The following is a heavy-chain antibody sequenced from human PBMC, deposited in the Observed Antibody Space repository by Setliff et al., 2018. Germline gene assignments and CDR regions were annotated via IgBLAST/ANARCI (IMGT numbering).Heavy chain of an antibody. Sequence: PSETLSLTCTVSGYSISSGYYWGWIRQPPGKGLEWIGSIYHSGSTYYNPSLKGRVTISVDTSKNQFSLKLSSVTAADTAVYYCARAEYYYGSGSFHPYYMDVWGQGTTVTVSS. CDR3: ARAEYYYGSGSFHPYYMDV. CDR2: IYHSGST. CDR1: GYSISSGYY. V-gene: IGHV4-38-2*02. J-gene: IGHJ6*03. D-gene: IGHD3-10*01.